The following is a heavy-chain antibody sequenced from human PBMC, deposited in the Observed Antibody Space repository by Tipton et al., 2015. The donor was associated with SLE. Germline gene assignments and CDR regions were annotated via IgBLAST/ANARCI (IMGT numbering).Heavy chain of an antibody. V-gene: IGHV4-59*01. CDR1: GGGSISNFY. J-gene: IGHJ6*02. CDR3: ARGPRSIAAWYYYGMDV. D-gene: IGHD6-6*01. Sequence: TLSLTCTVSGGGSISNFYWTWMRQPPGEGLEWIGCISDSGSTKYNPSLESRATISVDTAKTQFSLKLSSVTAADTAAYYCARGPRSIAAWYYYGMDVWGQGTTVTVSS. CDR2: ISDSGST.